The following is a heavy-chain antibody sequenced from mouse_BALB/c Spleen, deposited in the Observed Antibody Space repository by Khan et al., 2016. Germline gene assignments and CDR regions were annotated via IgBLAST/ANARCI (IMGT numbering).Heavy chain of an antibody. J-gene: IGHJ2*01. CDR2: ISYSGST. Sequence: EVQLQESGPGLVKPSQSLSLTCTVTGYSITSDYAWNWIRQFPGNKLEWMGYISYSGSTSYNPSLQSRISITRDTSKNQFFLQLNSVTTEDTATYYCASRNWDVDYWGQGTTLTVSS. CDR3: ASRNWDVDY. CDR1: GYSITSDYA. D-gene: IGHD4-1*02. V-gene: IGHV3-2*02.